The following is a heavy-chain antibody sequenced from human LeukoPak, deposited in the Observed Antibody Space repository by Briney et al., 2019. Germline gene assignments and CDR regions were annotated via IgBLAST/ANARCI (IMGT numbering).Heavy chain of an antibody. Sequence: SETLSLTCTVSGGSISSSSYYWGWIRQPPGKGLEWIGSIYYSGSTYYNPSLKSRVTTSVDTSKNQFSLKLSSVTAADTAVYYCARVEDSGYDYRGRFDPWGQGTLVTVSS. CDR3: ARVEDSGYDYRGRFDP. J-gene: IGHJ5*02. V-gene: IGHV4-39*07. CDR2: IYYSGST. D-gene: IGHD5-12*01. CDR1: GGSISSSSYY.